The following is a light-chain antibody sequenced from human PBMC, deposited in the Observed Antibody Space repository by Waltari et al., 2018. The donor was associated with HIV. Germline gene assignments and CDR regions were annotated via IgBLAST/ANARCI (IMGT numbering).Light chain of an antibody. CDR1: QSISNY. CDR2: AAS. V-gene: IGKV1-39*01. J-gene: IGKJ4*01. CDR3: QQSYSTPPT. Sequence: DIQMTQSPSSLSASVGDRVTITCRASQSISNYLDWYQQKPGKAPKLLIYAASTLQSGVPSRFSGSGSRTDFTLTISSLQPEDFATYYCQQSYSTPPTFGGGTKLEIK.